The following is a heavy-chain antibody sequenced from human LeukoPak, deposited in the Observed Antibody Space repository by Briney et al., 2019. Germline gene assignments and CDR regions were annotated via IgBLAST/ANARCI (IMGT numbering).Heavy chain of an antibody. CDR1: GFTFSSYA. Sequence: GGSLRLSCAASGFTFSSYAMHWVRQAPGKGLEWVAVISYDGSNKYYADSVKGRFTIPRDNSKNTLYLQMNSLRAEDTAVYYCARDQGCSYGEISYYCYGMDVWGQGTTVTVSS. CDR3: ARDQGCSYGEISYYCYGMDV. D-gene: IGHD5-18*01. J-gene: IGHJ6*02. CDR2: ISYDGSNK. V-gene: IGHV3-30-3*01.